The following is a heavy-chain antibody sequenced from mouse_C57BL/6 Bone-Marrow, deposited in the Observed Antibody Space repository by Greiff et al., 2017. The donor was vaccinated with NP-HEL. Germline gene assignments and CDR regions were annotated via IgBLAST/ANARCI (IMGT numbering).Heavy chain of an antibody. V-gene: IGHV3-6*01. CDR1: GYSITSGYY. CDR3: ARWDDYWYFDV. CDR2: ISYDGSN. J-gene: IGHJ1*03. Sequence: EVKLVESGPGLVKPSQSLSLTCSVTGYSITSGYYWNWIRQFPGNKLEWMGYISYDGSNNYNPSLKNRISITRDTSKNQFFLKLNSVTTEDTATYYCARWDDYWYFDVWGTGTTVTVSS. D-gene: IGHD2-3*01.